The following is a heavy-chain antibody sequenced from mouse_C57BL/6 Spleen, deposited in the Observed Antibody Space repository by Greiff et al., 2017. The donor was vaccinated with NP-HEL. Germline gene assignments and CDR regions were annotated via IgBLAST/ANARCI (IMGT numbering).Heavy chain of an antibody. CDR3: ARRNPVGGFAY. CDR2: IDPANGNT. J-gene: IGHJ3*01. Sequence: EVQRVESVAELVRPGASVKLSCTASGFTIKNTYMHWVKQRPEQGLEWIGRIDPANGNTKYAPKIQGKATITADTSSNTAYLQLSSLTSEDTAIYYCARRNPVGGFAYWGQGTLVTVSA. D-gene: IGHD1-1*01. V-gene: IGHV14-3*01. CDR1: GFTIKNTY.